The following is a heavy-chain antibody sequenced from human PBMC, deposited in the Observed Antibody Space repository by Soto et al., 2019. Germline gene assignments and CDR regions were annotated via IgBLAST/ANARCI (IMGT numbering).Heavy chain of an antibody. J-gene: IGHJ6*02. D-gene: IGHD2-2*02. CDR3: ARGYCSSTSCYTRKNYYYGMDV. Sequence: ASVKVSCKASGYTFTSYGISWVRQAPGQALEWMGWISAYNGNTNYAQKLQGRVTMTTDTSTSTAYMELRSLRSDDTAVYYCARGYCSSTSCYTRKNYYYGMDVWGQGTTVTVSS. CDR2: ISAYNGNT. CDR1: GYTFTSYG. V-gene: IGHV1-18*01.